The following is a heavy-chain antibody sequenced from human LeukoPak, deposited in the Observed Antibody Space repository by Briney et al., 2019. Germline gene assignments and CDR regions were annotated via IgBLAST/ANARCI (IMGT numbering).Heavy chain of an antibody. CDR3: ATINYDFWSGYSDAHYYYYGMDV. D-gene: IGHD3-3*01. V-gene: IGHV4-59*08. J-gene: IGHJ6*02. CDR1: GGSISSYY. Sequence: SETLSLTCTVSGGSISSYYWSWIRQPPGKGLEWIGYIYYSGSTNYNPSLKSRVTISVDTSKNQLSLKLSSVTAADTAMYYCATINYDFWSGYSDAHYYYYGMDVWGQGTTVTVSS. CDR2: IYYSGST.